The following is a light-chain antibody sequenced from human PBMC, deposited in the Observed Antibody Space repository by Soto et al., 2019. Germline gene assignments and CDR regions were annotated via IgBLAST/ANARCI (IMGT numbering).Light chain of an antibody. CDR3: QQYNSYSPT. CDR2: NAS. CDR1: QSISVW. Sequence: DIQMTQSPSTLSASVGDRVTITCRASQSISVWLAWYQQKAGKAPNLLIYNASRLESGVPSRFSGSGSETEFTLTISGLQPGDFATYYCQQYNSYSPTFGQGTKVEVK. J-gene: IGKJ1*01. V-gene: IGKV1-5*03.